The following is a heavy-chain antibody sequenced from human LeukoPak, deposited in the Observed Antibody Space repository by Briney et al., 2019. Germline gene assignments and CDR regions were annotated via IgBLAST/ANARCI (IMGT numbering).Heavy chain of an antibody. CDR3: TRGKADQGWY. J-gene: IGHJ4*02. CDR2: IRSKAYGGTT. V-gene: IGHV3-49*03. CDR1: GFTFGDYA. Sequence: GGSLRLSCTAAGFTFGDYAMSWFRQARGPGLEWVGFIRSKAYGGTTEYAASVKGRFTISRDDSKSNAYLKMNRLKTEDTAFYYCTRGKADQGWYWGQGTLVTVSA. D-gene: IGHD2-15*01.